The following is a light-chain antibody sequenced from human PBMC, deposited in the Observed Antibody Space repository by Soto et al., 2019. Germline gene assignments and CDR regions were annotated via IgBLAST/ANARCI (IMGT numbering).Light chain of an antibody. CDR1: SSDIGRYNF. J-gene: IGLJ1*01. Sequence: QSVLTQPASVSGSPGQSITISCTGTSSDIGRYNFVSWYQQHPGKAPKLLVYEVTNRPSGVSNRFSGSKSGNTASLTIFGLQTEDAADYYCSSYTSVTTFVVFGTGTKVTVL. V-gene: IGLV2-14*01. CDR3: SSYTSVTTFVV. CDR2: EVT.